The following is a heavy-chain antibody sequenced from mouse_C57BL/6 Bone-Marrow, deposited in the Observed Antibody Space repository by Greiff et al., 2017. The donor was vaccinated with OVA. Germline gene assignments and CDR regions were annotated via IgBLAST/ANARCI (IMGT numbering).Heavy chain of an antibody. CDR2: IYPRSGNT. Sequence: QVQLQQSGAELARPGASVKLSCKASGYTFTSYGISWVKQRTGQGLEWIGEIYPRSGNTYYNEKFKGKATLTADKSSSTAYMELRSLTSEDSAVYVCARRLGRGGLYAMDYWGQGTSVTVSS. CDR1: GYTFTSYG. CDR3: ARRLGRGGLYAMDY. J-gene: IGHJ4*01. V-gene: IGHV1-81*01. D-gene: IGHD4-1*01.